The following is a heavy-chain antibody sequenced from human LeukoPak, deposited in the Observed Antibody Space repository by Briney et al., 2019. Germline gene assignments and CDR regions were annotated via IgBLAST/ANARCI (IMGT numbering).Heavy chain of an antibody. CDR2: IIPFFGSTA. J-gene: IGHJ6*02. V-gene: IGHV1-69*13. CDR1: GGTFSGYA. D-gene: IGHD1-26*01. CDR3: AREKWEPPYYYYGLDV. Sequence: SVKVSCKASGGTFSGYAISWVRQAPGQGLEWMGGIIPFFGSTANYAQRFQNRVTITADESASTAYMELSGLKSEDTAVYYCAREKWEPPYYYYGLDVWGQGTTVTVSS.